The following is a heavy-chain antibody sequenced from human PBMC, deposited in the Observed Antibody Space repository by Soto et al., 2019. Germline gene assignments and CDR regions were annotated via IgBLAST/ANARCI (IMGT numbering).Heavy chain of an antibody. Sequence: QVRLEQSGAEVKKPGSSVKISCKASGGTLSDHGVSWLRQAPGQGLEWVGGTIPVFNTAKYAPKFQGRVTIAADKSTYIAYMELGCLRSAASAFYYCARGVYGSGNYYTGPSAFDIWGQGTLVIVSS. D-gene: IGHD3-10*01. CDR3: ARGVYGSGNYYTGPSAFDI. CDR2: TIPVFNTA. V-gene: IGHV1-69*06. J-gene: IGHJ3*02. CDR1: GGTLSDHG.